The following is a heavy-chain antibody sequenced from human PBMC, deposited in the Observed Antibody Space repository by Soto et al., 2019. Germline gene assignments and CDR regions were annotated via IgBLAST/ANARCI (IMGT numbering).Heavy chain of an antibody. CDR3: ASVDIVVYGMDV. J-gene: IGHJ6*02. Sequence: GGSLRLSCAASGFTFSSYSMNWVRQAPGKGLEWVSYISSSSSTIYYADSVKGRFTISRDNAKNPLYLQMNSLRDEDTAVYYCASVDIVVYGMDVWGQGTTVTVSS. CDR1: GFTFSSYS. D-gene: IGHD5-12*01. CDR2: ISSSSSTI. V-gene: IGHV3-48*02.